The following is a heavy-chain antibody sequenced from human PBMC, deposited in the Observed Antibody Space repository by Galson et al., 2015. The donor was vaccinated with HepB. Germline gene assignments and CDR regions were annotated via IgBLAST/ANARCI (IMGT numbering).Heavy chain of an antibody. CDR2: IHMDGSRT. CDR3: ARAYGDYDLDY. D-gene: IGHD4-17*01. J-gene: IGHJ4*02. V-gene: IGHV3-74*01. CDR1: GFTFSSYW. Sequence: SLRLSCAASGFTFSSYWMHWVRQVPGKGLVWVSRIHMDGSRTTHADIMKGRCTISRDNAKSTLYLQMNSLRAEDTAVYYCARAYGDYDLDYWGQGTLVTVSS.